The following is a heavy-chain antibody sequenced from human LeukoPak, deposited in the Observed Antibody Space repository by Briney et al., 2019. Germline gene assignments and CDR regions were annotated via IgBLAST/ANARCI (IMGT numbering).Heavy chain of an antibody. D-gene: IGHD3-10*01. CDR3: AKVYGMPSFGAFDI. Sequence: GGSLRLSCAASGFTFSSYAMSWVRQAPGKGLEWVSTISGSGGSTFYADSVKGRFAISRDNSKNTLYLQMNSLRAEDTAVYYCAKVYGMPSFGAFDIWGHGTMVTVSS. J-gene: IGHJ3*02. CDR1: GFTFSSYA. CDR2: ISGSGGST. V-gene: IGHV3-23*01.